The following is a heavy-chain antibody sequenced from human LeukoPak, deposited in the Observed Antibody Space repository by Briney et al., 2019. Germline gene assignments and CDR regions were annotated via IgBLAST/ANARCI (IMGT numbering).Heavy chain of an antibody. CDR2: IKQDGSER. Sequence: GGSLRLSCAASGFTFSSYWMSWVRQAPGKGLEWVANIKQDGSERYYVDSVKGRFTLSRDNAKNSLYLQMNSLRAEDTAVYYCARFKGAGTYYYYYYYMDVWGKGTTVTVSS. CDR3: ARFKGAGTYYYYYYYMDV. D-gene: IGHD6-13*01. J-gene: IGHJ6*03. V-gene: IGHV3-7*01. CDR1: GFTFSSYW.